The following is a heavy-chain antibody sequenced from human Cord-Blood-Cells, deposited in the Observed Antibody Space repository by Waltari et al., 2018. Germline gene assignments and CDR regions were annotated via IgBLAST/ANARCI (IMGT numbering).Heavy chain of an antibody. CDR2: IKHSGST. V-gene: IGHV4-34*01. D-gene: IGHD3-10*01. CDR3: ARSPMVRGVIDY. CDR1: GGSFSGHY. J-gene: IGHJ4*02. Sequence: QVQLQQWGAGLLKPSETMSLTRAVDGGSFSGHYWSWTRQPPGKGLEWIGEIKHSGSTNYNPSRKSRVTISVDTSKNQFSLKLSSVTAADTAVYYCARSPMVRGVIDYWGQGTLVTVSS.